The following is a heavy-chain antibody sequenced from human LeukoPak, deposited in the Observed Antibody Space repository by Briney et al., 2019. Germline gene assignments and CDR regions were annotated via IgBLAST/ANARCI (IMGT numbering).Heavy chain of an antibody. CDR2: ILPIFDTG. V-gene: IGHV1-69*05. CDR1: GGTFSNYA. D-gene: IGHD6-6*01. J-gene: IGHJ5*02. Sequence: VASVKVSCKASGGTFSNYAISWVRQAPGQGLEWMGGILPIFDTGNYAQKFQGRVTMTTDTSTSTAYMELRSLRSDDTAVYYCARENLYSSSWFDPWGQGTLVTVSS. CDR3: ARENLYSSSWFDP.